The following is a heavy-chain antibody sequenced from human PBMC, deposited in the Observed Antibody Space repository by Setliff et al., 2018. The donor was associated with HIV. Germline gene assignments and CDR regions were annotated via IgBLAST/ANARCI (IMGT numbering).Heavy chain of an antibody. Sequence: PSETLSLTCTVSGASISSGGYYWSWIRQLPGKGLEWIGYIYYSGSTYYNPSLKSRVTISVDTSKNQFSLKLSSVTAADTAVYYCARHEGVLQEDGGFDSWGQGTPVTVSS. CDR1: GASISSGGYY. J-gene: IGHJ4*02. V-gene: IGHV4-31*03. D-gene: IGHD2-2*01. CDR2: IYYSGST. CDR3: ARHEGVLQEDGGFDS.